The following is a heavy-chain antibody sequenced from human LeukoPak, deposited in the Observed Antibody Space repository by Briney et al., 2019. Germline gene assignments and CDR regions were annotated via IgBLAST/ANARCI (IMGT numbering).Heavy chain of an antibody. CDR2: IYPGDSDT. V-gene: IGHV5-51*01. CDR3: ARRDGYGAYDT. J-gene: IGHJ3*02. CDR1: GYTFSKYW. D-gene: IGHD5-24*01. Sequence: GESLKISCKASGYTFSKYWIGWVRQMPGKGLEWMGIIYPGDSDTRYSPSFEGQVTISADKSISTAYLQWSSLKASDTAMYYCARRDGYGAYDTWGQGTMVTVSS.